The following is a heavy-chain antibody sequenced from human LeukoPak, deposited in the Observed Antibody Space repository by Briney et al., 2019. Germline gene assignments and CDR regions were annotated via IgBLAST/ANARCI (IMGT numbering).Heavy chain of an antibody. CDR1: GFTFSTYA. Sequence: GGSLRLSCAASGFTFSTYAMSWARQAPGKGLEWVSGVSGSGGDPYYADSVKGRFTISRDNSKDTLYLQMNSLRAEDTAVYYCAKGSYYDSSGYGPFDYWAREPWSPS. D-gene: IGHD3-22*01. V-gene: IGHV3-23*01. CDR2: VSGSGGDP. CDR3: AKGSYYDSSGYGPFDY. J-gene: IGHJ4*02.